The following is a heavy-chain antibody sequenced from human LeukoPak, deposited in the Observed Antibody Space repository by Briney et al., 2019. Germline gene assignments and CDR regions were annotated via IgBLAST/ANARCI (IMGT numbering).Heavy chain of an antibody. CDR1: GFTFSSYA. CDR2: ISDSVGGT. V-gene: IGHV3-23*01. J-gene: IGHJ4*02. Sequence: GGSLRLSCAASGFTFSSYAMSWVRQAPGKGLDWVSLISDSVGGTYYADSVKGRFTISRDNSKNTLYLQMNSLRAEDTAVYYCAKGGSSGWYHLDFWGQGTLVTVSS. CDR3: AKGGSSGWYHLDF. D-gene: IGHD6-19*01.